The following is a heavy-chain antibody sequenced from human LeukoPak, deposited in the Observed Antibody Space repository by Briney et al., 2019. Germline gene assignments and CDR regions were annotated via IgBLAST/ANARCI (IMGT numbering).Heavy chain of an antibody. Sequence: GGSLRPSCAASGFTFSSYSMNWVRQAPGKGLEWVSSISSSSYIYYADSVKGRFTISRDNAKNSLYLQMNSLRAEDTAVYYCARVNGGVYCSSTSCYAFDYWGQGTLVTVSS. CDR2: ISSSSYI. CDR3: ARVNGGVYCSSTSCYAFDY. J-gene: IGHJ4*02. D-gene: IGHD2-2*01. V-gene: IGHV3-21*01. CDR1: GFTFSSYS.